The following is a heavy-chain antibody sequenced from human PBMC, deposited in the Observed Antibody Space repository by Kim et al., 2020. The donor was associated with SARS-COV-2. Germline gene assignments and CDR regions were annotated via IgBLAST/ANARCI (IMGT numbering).Heavy chain of an antibody. D-gene: IGHD3-10*01. Sequence: GESLKISCKGSGYSFTSYWISWVRQMPGKGLEWMGRIDPSDSYTNYSPSFQGHVTISADKSISTAYLQWSSLKASDTAMYYCARHIFNMGGGSRVDYWGQGTLVTVSS. V-gene: IGHV5-10-1*01. CDR3: ARHIFNMGGGSRVDY. CDR1: GYSFTSYW. CDR2: IDPSDSYT. J-gene: IGHJ4*02.